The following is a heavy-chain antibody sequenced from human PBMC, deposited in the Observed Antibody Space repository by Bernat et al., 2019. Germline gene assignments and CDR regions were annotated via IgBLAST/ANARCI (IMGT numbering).Heavy chain of an antibody. CDR1: GFTFSSYE. Sequence: EVQLVESGGGLVQPGGSLRLSCAASGFTFSSYEMNWVRQAPGKGLEWVSYISSSGSTIYDADSVKGRFTISRDNAKNSLYLQMNSLRAEDTAVYYCARETVVAATRIQTLDYWGQGTLVTVSS. J-gene: IGHJ4*02. V-gene: IGHV3-48*03. D-gene: IGHD2-15*01. CDR3: ARETVVAATRIQTLDY. CDR2: ISSSGSTI.